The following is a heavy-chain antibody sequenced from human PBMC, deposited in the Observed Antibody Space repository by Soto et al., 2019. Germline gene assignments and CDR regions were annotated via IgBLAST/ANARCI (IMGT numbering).Heavy chain of an antibody. D-gene: IGHD2-15*01. J-gene: IGHJ6*04. CDR1: GFTVSSKY. Sequence: EVQLVESGGGLVQPGGSLRLSCAASGFTVSSKYMSWVRQAPGKGLEWVSLIQNVGPTYYADSVKGRFTISRDTSENTVHLQMDSLRAEDTAVYYCARDDGLCDGGRCYVVPLDVWGKWTTVTVSS. CDR2: IQNVGPT. CDR3: ARDDGLCDGGRCYVVPLDV. V-gene: IGHV3-66*01.